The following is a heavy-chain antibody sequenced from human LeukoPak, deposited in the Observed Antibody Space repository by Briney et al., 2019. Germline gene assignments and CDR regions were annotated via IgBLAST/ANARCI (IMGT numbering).Heavy chain of an antibody. D-gene: IGHD6-13*01. Sequence: GGSLRLSCAASGFTFSSYGMSWVRQAPGKGLEWVSAISGSGGSTYYADSVKGRFTISRDNSKSTLYLQMNSLRAEDTALYYCVKCSSTWYVGHFDCWGQGTLVTVSS. CDR3: VKCSSTWYVGHFDC. J-gene: IGHJ4*02. V-gene: IGHV3-23*01. CDR2: ISGSGGST. CDR1: GFTFSSYG.